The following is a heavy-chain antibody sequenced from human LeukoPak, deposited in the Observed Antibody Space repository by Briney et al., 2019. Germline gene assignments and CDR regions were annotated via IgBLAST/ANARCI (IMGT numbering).Heavy chain of an antibody. D-gene: IGHD3-3*01. CDR2: MNPNSGNT. CDR3: ARGRHVLRFLEWLPPPANWFDP. CDR1: GYTFTSYD. J-gene: IGHJ5*02. Sequence: ASVKVSCKASGYTFTSYDINWVRQATGQGLEWMGWMNPNSGNTGYAQKFQGRVTITRNTSISTAYMELSSLRSEDTAVYYCARGRHVLRFLEWLPPPANWFDPWGQGTLVTVSS. V-gene: IGHV1-8*03.